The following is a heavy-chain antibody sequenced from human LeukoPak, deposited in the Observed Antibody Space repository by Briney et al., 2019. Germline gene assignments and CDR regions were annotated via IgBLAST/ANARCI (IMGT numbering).Heavy chain of an antibody. CDR1: GGSISSGSYY. CDR2: IYTSGST. Sequence: SQTLSLTCTVSGGSISSGSYYWSWIRQPAGKGLEWIGRIYTSGSTNYNPSLKSRVTISVDTSKNQFSLKLSSVTAADTAVYYCARDVRGYSYDSFDYWGQGTLVTVSS. D-gene: IGHD5-18*01. CDR3: ARDVRGYSYDSFDY. J-gene: IGHJ4*02. V-gene: IGHV4-61*02.